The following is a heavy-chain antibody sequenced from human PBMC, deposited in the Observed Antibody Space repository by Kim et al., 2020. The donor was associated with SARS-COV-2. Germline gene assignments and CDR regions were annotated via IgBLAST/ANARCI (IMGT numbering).Heavy chain of an antibody. D-gene: IGHD3-10*01. J-gene: IGHJ4*02. Sequence: AQKFQGRVTITADKSTSTAYMELSSLRSEDTAVYYCARGGHYGSGSYFDYWGQGTLVTVSS. CDR3: ARGGHYGSGSYFDY. V-gene: IGHV1-69*04.